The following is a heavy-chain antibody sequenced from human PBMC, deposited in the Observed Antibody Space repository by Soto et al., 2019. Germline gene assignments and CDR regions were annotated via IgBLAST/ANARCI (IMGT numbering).Heavy chain of an antibody. J-gene: IGHJ4*02. Sequence: PGGSLRLSCAASGFTFSSYAMNWVRQAPGKGLEWVSAISGSGGSTYYADSVKGRFTISRDNSNTTVYLQMNSLRADDTAVYYCAKSSGVVFYHLPPGVDSAMVLPGQLWGQGTLVTVSS. CDR2: ISGSGGST. D-gene: IGHD5-18*01. V-gene: IGHV3-23*01. CDR1: GFTFSSYA. CDR3: AKSSGVVFYHLPPGVDSAMVLPGQL.